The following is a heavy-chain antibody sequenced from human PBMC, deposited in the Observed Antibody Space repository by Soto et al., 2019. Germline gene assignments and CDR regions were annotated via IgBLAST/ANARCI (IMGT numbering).Heavy chain of an antibody. J-gene: IGHJ6*02. Sequence: SSVKVSCKASGGPFSSYAISWVRQAPGQGLEWMGGIIPIFGTANYAQKFQGRVTITADKSTSTAYMELSSLRSEDTAVYYCAIDNANPGYYYYVMDVWGQGSTVTV. V-gene: IGHV1-69*06. CDR3: AIDNANPGYYYYVMDV. CDR1: GGPFSSYA. D-gene: IGHD2-8*01. CDR2: IIPIFGTA.